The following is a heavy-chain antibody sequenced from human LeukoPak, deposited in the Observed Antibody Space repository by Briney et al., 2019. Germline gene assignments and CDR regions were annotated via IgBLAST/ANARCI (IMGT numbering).Heavy chain of an antibody. CDR3: ARGPYTYGSDYFYGMDV. CDR2: FFSSGST. D-gene: IGHD5-18*01. Sequence: SETLSLTCSVSGGSISSYHWSWIRQPPGRGLEWIAFFFSSGSTIYNPSLWSRVTISIDTCKNQFSLTLTSVTAADTAVYYCARGPYTYGSDYFYGMDVWGQGTTVTVSS. V-gene: IGHV4-59*01. J-gene: IGHJ6*02. CDR1: GGSISSYH.